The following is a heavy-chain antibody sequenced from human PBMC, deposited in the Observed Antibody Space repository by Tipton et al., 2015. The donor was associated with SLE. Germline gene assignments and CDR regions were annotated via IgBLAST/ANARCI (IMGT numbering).Heavy chain of an antibody. J-gene: IGHJ4*02. CDR3: ARVPGGSWIQLPDY. CDR1: GGSISSYY. V-gene: IGHV4-59*01. CDR2: IYYSGST. Sequence: TLSLTCTVSGGSISSYYWSWIRQPPGKGLEWIGYIYYSGSTNYNPSLKSRVTISVDTSKNQFSLKLSSVTAADTAVYYCARVPGGSWIQLPDYWGQGTLVTVSS. D-gene: IGHD5-18*01.